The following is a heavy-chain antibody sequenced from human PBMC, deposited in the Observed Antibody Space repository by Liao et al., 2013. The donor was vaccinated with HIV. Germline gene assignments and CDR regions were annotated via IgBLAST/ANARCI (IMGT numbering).Heavy chain of an antibody. CDR2: ISTSGTT. CDR1: VDSINSGGYS. Sequence: QLQLQESGSGLVKPSQTLSLTCAVSVDSINSGGYSWSWIRQPPGKGLEWIGRISTSGTTNYNSSLKSRVTMSVDSSKNQVSLQLTSVTAADTAIYYCARENVSGEGRRFDSWGQGTLVTVSS. V-gene: IGHV4-61*02. J-gene: IGHJ4*02. CDR3: ARENVSGEGRRFDS. D-gene: IGHD3-10*01.